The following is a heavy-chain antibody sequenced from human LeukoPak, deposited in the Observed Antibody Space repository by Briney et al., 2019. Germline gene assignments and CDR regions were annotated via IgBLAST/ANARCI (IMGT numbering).Heavy chain of an antibody. CDR3: ARFAAGGSYYYYMDV. Sequence: GGSLRLSCAASGFIFNTYTMNWVRQAPGKGLEWVSSISSGSTYIYYADSVKGRFTISRDNAKNSLYLQMNSLRADDTAVYYCARFAAGGSYYYYMDVWGKGTTVTVSS. V-gene: IGHV3-21*03. D-gene: IGHD6-25*01. CDR2: ISSGSTYI. J-gene: IGHJ6*03. CDR1: GFIFNTYT.